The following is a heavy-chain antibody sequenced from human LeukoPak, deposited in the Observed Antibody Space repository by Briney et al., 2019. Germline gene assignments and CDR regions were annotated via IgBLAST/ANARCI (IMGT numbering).Heavy chain of an antibody. V-gene: IGHV3-7*03. J-gene: IGHJ4*02. D-gene: IGHD3-9*01. CDR3: ARVPRGYDILTGYYPLYFDY. Sequence: GGSLRLSCAASGFTFSSYWMSWVRQAPGKGLEWVANIKQDGSGKYYVDSVKGRFTISRDNAKNSLYLQMNSLRAEDTAVYYCARVPRGYDILTGYYPLYFDYWGQGTLVTVSS. CDR1: GFTFSSYW. CDR2: IKQDGSGK.